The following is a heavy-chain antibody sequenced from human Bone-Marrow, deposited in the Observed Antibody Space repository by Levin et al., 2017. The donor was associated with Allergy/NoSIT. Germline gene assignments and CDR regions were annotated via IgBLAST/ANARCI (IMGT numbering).Heavy chain of an antibody. Sequence: GGSLRLSCTASGFIFNSYAMHWVRQAPGKGLEWVAVISFDGNNEQYADSVKGRFTISRDNSKNTVFLQMNSLRHEDTAFYYCARDQARLGSAAGWPGYFLHWGQGTLVTVSS. V-gene: IGHV3-30-3*01. CDR2: ISFDGNNE. CDR3: ARDQARLGSAAGWPGYFLH. CDR1: GFIFNSYA. D-gene: IGHD6-25*01. J-gene: IGHJ1*01.